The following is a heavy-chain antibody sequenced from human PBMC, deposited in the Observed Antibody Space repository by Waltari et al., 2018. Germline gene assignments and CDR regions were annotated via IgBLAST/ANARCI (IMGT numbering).Heavy chain of an antibody. Sequence: QVRLQESGPGLVKPSETLSLTCTVSAASISSYSWSWIRQPPGKGLEWFAYIYFIGSTSYNPSLKSRVAISGDTSKKQFSLRLSSVTAADTAVYYCARGDTSNWFASYFDFWGQGILVSVSS. J-gene: IGHJ4*02. D-gene: IGHD3-10*01. CDR3: ARGDTSNWFASYFDF. V-gene: IGHV4-59*01. CDR1: AASISSYS. CDR2: IYFIGST.